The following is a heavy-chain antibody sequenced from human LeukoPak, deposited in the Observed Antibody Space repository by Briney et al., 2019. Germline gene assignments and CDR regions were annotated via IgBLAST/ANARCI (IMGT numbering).Heavy chain of an antibody. Sequence: GGSLRLSCAASGFTFSSNYMSWVRQAPGKGLEWVSVIYSGGSTYYADSVKGRFTISRDNSKNTLYLQMNSLRAEDTAVYYCARGGADDFWSGYQYYYDSSGYYYPYYFDYWGQGTLVTVSS. J-gene: IGHJ4*02. CDR3: ARGGADDFWSGYQYYYDSSGYYYPYYFDY. CDR2: IYSGGST. D-gene: IGHD3-22*01. CDR1: GFTFSSNY. V-gene: IGHV3-53*01.